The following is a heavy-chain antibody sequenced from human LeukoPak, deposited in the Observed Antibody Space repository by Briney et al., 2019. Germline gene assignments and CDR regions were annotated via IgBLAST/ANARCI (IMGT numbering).Heavy chain of an antibody. D-gene: IGHD3-9*01. Sequence: ASVKVSCKASGYTFTSYSMHWVRQAPGQGLEWLGIINPSGGSTSYAQKFQGRVTMTRDTSTSTVYMELSSLRSEDTAVYYCAGLRYFDWLFNWGQGTLVTVSS. CDR1: GYTFTSYS. V-gene: IGHV1-46*01. CDR2: INPSGGST. CDR3: AGLRYFDWLFN. J-gene: IGHJ4*02.